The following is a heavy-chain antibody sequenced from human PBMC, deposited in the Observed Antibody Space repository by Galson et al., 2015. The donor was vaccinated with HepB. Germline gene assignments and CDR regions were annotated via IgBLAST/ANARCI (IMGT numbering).Heavy chain of an antibody. CDR1: GFTFSSYS. V-gene: IGHV3-21*01. J-gene: IGHJ4*02. Sequence: SLRLSCAASGFTFSSYSMNWVRQAPGKGLEWVSSISRSSDYIYYADSVKGRFTISRDNAKNSLYLQMNSLRAEDTAVYYCASTGGSGTSIAPPKNYWGQGTLVTVSS. CDR3: ASTGGSGTSIAPPKNY. CDR2: ISRSSDYI. D-gene: IGHD3-10*01.